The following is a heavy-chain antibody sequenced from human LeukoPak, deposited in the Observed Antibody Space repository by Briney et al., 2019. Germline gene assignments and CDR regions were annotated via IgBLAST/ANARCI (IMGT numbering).Heavy chain of an antibody. CDR2: IYYSGST. CDR1: GGSISSGDYY. J-gene: IGHJ4*02. V-gene: IGHV4-30-4*01. Sequence: SETLSLTCTVSGGSISSGDYYWRWIRQPPRQGLEWIGYIYYSGSTYYNPSLESRVTISVDTSKNQFSLKLSSVTAADTAVYYCARVLEGFWDYWGQGTLVTVSS. CDR3: ARVLEGFWDY. D-gene: IGHD1-1*01.